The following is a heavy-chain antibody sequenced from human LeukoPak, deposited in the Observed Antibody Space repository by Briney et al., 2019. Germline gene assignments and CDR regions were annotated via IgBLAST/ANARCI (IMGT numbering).Heavy chain of an antibody. CDR3: ARVSVFDWLLSLDY. CDR2: ISSSSSYI. J-gene: IGHJ4*02. D-gene: IGHD3-9*01. Sequence: PGGSLRLSCAASGFTFSSYSMNWVRQAPGKGLEWVSSISSSSSYIYYADSVKGRFTISRDNAKNSLYLQMSSLRAEDTAVYYCARVSVFDWLLSLDYWGQGTLVTVSS. CDR1: GFTFSSYS. V-gene: IGHV3-21*01.